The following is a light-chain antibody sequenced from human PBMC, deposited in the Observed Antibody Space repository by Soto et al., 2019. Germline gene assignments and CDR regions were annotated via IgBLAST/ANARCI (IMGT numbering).Light chain of an antibody. J-gene: IGKJ4*01. Sequence: IQLTQSPSSLSASVGDRVTITCRASQGISSYLAWYQQKPGKAPNLLIYAASTLQSGVPSRLSGSGSGTDFTLTISSLQPEDFATYYCQQLNSYPSFGGGTKVDIK. CDR3: QQLNSYPS. CDR2: AAS. V-gene: IGKV1-9*01. CDR1: QGISSY.